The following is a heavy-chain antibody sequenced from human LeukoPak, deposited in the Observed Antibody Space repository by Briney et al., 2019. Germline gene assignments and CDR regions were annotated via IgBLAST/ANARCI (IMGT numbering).Heavy chain of an antibody. CDR2: ISTSSSYI. CDR3: AKGHSSGLWGRFDY. Sequence: GGSLRLSCAASGFTFSSYSMNWVRQAPGKGLEWVSFISTSSSYIHNADSVKGRFTISRDNAENSLYLQMNSLRAEDTAVYYCAKGHSSGLWGRFDYWGQGTLVTVSS. J-gene: IGHJ4*02. V-gene: IGHV3-21*01. D-gene: IGHD6-19*01. CDR1: GFTFSSYS.